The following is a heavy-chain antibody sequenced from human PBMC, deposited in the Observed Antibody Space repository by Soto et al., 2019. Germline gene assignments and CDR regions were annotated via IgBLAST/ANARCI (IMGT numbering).Heavy chain of an antibody. Sequence: GGSLRLSCAASGFTFSSYSMNWVRQAPGKGLVWVSRINSDGSSTSYADSVKGRFTISRDNAKNTLYLQMNSLRAEDTAVYYCARDWAYSGSYYDAFDIWGQGTMVTVSS. CDR2: INSDGSST. CDR3: ARDWAYSGSYYDAFDI. CDR1: GFTFSSYS. D-gene: IGHD1-26*01. V-gene: IGHV3-74*01. J-gene: IGHJ3*02.